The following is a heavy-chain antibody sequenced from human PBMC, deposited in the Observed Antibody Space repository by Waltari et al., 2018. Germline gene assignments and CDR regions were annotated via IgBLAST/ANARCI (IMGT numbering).Heavy chain of an antibody. CDR3: AREPVLRFLEWLPPRYYYMDV. V-gene: IGHV4-34*01. Sequence: QVQLQQWGAGLLKPSETLSLTCAVYGGSFSGYYWSWIRQPPGKGLEWIGEINHSGTTNYNPSLKSRVTISVDTSKNQFSLKLSSVTAADTAVYYCAREPVLRFLEWLPPRYYYMDVWGKGTTVTISS. J-gene: IGHJ6*03. D-gene: IGHD3-3*01. CDR2: INHSGTT. CDR1: GGSFSGYY.